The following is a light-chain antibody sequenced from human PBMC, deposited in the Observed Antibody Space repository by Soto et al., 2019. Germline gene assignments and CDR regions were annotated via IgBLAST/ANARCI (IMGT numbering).Light chain of an antibody. V-gene: IGLV1-47*01. CDR3: AAWDDSLSGRV. CDR2: KNN. CDR1: SSNIGSHN. J-gene: IGLJ1*01. Sequence: QSALTQPPSASGTPGQKVSISCSGGSSNIGSHNVYWYQQLPGTAPKLLIFKNNQRPSGVPDRFSGSKSGTSASLATSGLRSEDEADYYCAAWDDSLSGRVFGTGTKVTVL.